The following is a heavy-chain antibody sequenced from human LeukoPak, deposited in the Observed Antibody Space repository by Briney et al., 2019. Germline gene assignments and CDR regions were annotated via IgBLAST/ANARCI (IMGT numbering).Heavy chain of an antibody. CDR3: ARVPPAVVDAFDI. CDR1: GFTFSTYA. CDR2: ISGSGGIT. V-gene: IGHV3-23*01. Sequence: PGGSLRLSCAASGFTFSTYAMSWVRQAPGQGLEWVSAISGSGGITYYADSVKGRFTITRDNAKNSQYLQMNSLRAEDTAVYYCARVPPAVVDAFDIWGQGTMVTVSS. D-gene: IGHD6-19*01. J-gene: IGHJ3*02.